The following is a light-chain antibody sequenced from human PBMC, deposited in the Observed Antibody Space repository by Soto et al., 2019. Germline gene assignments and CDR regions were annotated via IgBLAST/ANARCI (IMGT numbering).Light chain of an antibody. CDR2: EVT. CDR1: SSDVGSYSH. CDR3: ISYTGSSTSYV. Sequence: QSVLTQPASVSGSPGQSITISCSGTSSDVGSYSHVAWYQQFPGKAPKLIIYEVTYRPSGVSHRFSASKSGNTASLTISGLQAGDEADYYCISYTGSSTSYVFGTGTKVTVL. V-gene: IGLV2-14*01. J-gene: IGLJ1*01.